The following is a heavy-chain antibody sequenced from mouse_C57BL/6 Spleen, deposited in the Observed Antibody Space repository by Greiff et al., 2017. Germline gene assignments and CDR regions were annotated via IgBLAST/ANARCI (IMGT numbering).Heavy chain of an antibody. D-gene: IGHD4-1*02. CDR2: IDPETGGT. CDR3: TTNWDVGGY. CDR1: GYTFTDYD. J-gene: IGHJ2*01. V-gene: IGHV1-15*01. Sequence: QVQLKQSGAELVRPGASVTLSCKASGYTFTDYDMHWVKQTPVHGLEWIGAIDPETGGTAYNQKFKGKAILTADKSSSTAYMELRSLTSEDSAVYYCTTNWDVGGYWGQGTTLTVSS.